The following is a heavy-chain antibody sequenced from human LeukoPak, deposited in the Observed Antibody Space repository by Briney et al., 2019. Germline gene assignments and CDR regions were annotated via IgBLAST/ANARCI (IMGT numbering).Heavy chain of an antibody. Sequence: ASVKVSCKASGGTFSNYAISWVRQAPGQGLEWIGWISAYNGNTNYAQKLQGRVTMTTDTSTSTAYMELRSLRSDDTAVYYCARGYSPYNWFDPWGQGTLVTVSS. D-gene: IGHD2-21*01. CDR2: ISAYNGNT. V-gene: IGHV1-18*01. CDR3: ARGYSPYNWFDP. J-gene: IGHJ5*02. CDR1: GGTFSNYA.